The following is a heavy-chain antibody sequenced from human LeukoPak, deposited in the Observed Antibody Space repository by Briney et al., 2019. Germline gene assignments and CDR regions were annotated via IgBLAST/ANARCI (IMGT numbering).Heavy chain of an antibody. J-gene: IGHJ4*02. Sequence: GGSLRLSCAASGFTFSSSAMSWVRQAPGKGLEWVSGISGSGGSTYYADSVKGRITISRDNSKNTLYLQMNSLRAEDTAVYYCAKTYYYDSSGQYYFDYWGQGTLVTVSS. CDR3: AKTYYYDSSGQYYFDY. CDR1: GFTFSSSA. V-gene: IGHV3-23*01. D-gene: IGHD3-22*01. CDR2: ISGSGGST.